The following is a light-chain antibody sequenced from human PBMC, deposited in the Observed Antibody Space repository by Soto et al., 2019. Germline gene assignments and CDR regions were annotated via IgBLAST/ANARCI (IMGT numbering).Light chain of an antibody. CDR1: QSVSSN. CDR3: QQYDKWPWT. CDR2: GAS. J-gene: IGKJ1*01. V-gene: IGKV3-15*01. Sequence: EIVMTQSPATLSVSPGERATLSCRASQSVSSNLAWYQQIPGQAPRLLMYGASSRATGVPARFSGSGSGTEFSLSISSLQYEDFAVYYCQQYDKWPWTFGQGTKVDIK.